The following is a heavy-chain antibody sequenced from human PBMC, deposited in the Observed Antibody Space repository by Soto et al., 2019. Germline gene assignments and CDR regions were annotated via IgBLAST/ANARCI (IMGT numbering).Heavy chain of an antibody. D-gene: IGHD3-3*01. CDR2: INPNSGAT. Sequence: QVQLVQSGAEVKKPGASVKVSCKASGYTFTGYYLHWVRQAPGQRLEWMGWINPNSGATNYAENLQGRVTLTRDTSTSAAYMELTRLTSEDTAVYYCAKRIIRFLELSSPFDPWGQGTLVTVSS. V-gene: IGHV1-2*02. J-gene: IGHJ5*02. CDR1: GYTFTGYY. CDR3: AKRIIRFLELSSPFDP.